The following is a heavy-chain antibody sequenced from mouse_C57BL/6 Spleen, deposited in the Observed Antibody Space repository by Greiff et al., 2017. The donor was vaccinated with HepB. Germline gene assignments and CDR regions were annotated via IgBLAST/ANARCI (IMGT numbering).Heavy chain of an antibody. V-gene: IGHV1-52*01. CDR2: IDPSDSET. J-gene: IGHJ4*01. CDR3: ARGGGDYYAMDY. Sequence: QVHVKQSGAELVRPGSSVKLSCKASGYTFTSYWMHWVKQRPIQGLEWIGNIDPSDSETHYNQKFKDKATLTVDKSSSTAYMQLSSLTSEDSAVYYCARGGGDYYAMDYWGQGTSVTVSS. CDR1: GYTFTSYW.